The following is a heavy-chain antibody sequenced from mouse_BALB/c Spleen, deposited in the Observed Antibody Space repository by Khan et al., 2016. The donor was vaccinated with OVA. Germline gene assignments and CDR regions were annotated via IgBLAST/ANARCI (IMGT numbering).Heavy chain of an antibody. D-gene: IGHD2-12*01. CDR3: ARHSYRYDFTY. J-gene: IGHJ3*01. V-gene: IGHV2-4-1*01. CDR1: GFSLITYG. Sequence: QVQLKESGPGLVQPSQNLSITCTVSGFSLITYGVHWVRQSPGKGLEWLGVIWSGGSTDYNEAFISRLSISKDNSQSQVFFNMNSLQSDDTAIYYCARHSYRYDFTYWGRGTLVTVSS. CDR2: IWSGGST.